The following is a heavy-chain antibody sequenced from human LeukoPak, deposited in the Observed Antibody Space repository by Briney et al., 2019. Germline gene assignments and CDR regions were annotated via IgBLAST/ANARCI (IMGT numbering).Heavy chain of an antibody. CDR1: GGSFSGYY. Sequence: SETLSLTCAVYGGSFSGYYWSWIRQPPGKGLEWIGEINHSGSTNYNPSLKSRVTMSVDTSKNQFSLKLSSVTAADTAVYYCARVASRVKWELPSHDAFDIWGQGTMVTVSS. D-gene: IGHD1-26*01. J-gene: IGHJ3*02. CDR2: INHSGST. CDR3: ARVASRVKWELPSHDAFDI. V-gene: IGHV4-34*01.